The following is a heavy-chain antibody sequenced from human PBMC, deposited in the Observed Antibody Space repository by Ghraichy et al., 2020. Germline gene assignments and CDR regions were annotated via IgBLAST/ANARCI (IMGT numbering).Heavy chain of an antibody. V-gene: IGHV1-3*01. CDR1: GYTFTSYA. D-gene: IGHD3-10*01. CDR2: INAGNGNT. CDR3: ARGQLWFGDYYYMDV. Sequence: ASVKVSCKASGYTFTSYAMHWVRQAPGQRLEWMGWINAGNGNTKYSQKFQGRVTITRDTSASTAYMELSSLRSEDTAVYYCARGQLWFGDYYYMDVWGKGTTVTVSS. J-gene: IGHJ6*03.